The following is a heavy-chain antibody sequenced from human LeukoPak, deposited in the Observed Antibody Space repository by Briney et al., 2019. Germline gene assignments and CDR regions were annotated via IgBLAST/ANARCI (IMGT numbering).Heavy chain of an antibody. D-gene: IGHD4-17*01. Sequence: GGSLRLSCAASGFTVSSSYMSWVRQAPGKGLEWVSVIYNDGRIYYADSVKGRFTISRDNSKNTLNLQMNSLRAEDTAVYYCAKMRTPTAHSGDAFDIWGQGTMVTVSS. CDR1: GFTVSSSY. CDR2: IYNDGRI. CDR3: AKMRTPTAHSGDAFDI. V-gene: IGHV3-53*05. J-gene: IGHJ3*02.